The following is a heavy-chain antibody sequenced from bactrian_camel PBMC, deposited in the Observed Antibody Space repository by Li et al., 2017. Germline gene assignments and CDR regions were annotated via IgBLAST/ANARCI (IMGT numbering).Heavy chain of an antibody. CDR2: LRHDHST. CDR1: GLASASNC. Sequence: HVQLVESGGGSVQVGGSLRLSCTASGLASASNCMAWFRQAPGTERELVSVLRHDHSTYNAGSVKAQLTISRDNAKNTMYMRMNSLEPEDTATYYCAAAEASRGTWPDDDGYWGQGTQVTVS. CDR3: AAAEASRGTWPDDDGY. V-gene: IGHV3S55*01. D-gene: IGHD3*01. J-gene: IGHJ6*01.